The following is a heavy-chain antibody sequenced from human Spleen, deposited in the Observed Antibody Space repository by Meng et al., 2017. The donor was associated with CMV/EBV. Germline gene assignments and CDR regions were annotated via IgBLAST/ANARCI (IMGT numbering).Heavy chain of an antibody. Sequence: GESLKISCAASGFTFSNYPIHLVRQAPGKGLEWVALISDDGSIKDYIDSVKGRFTISRDNSKNTLYLQMNTLKSEYTAVYYCAKAVVNSTYLSSYFYYYGFDVWGQGTTVTVSS. CDR1: GFTFSNYP. CDR2: ISDDGSIK. D-gene: IGHD2-15*01. CDR3: AKAVVNSTYLSSYFYYYGFDV. V-gene: IGHV3-30-3*01. J-gene: IGHJ6*02.